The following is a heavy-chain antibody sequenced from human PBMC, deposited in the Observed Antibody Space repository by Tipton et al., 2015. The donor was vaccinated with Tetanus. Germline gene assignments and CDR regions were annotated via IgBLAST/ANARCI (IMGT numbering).Heavy chain of an antibody. CDR3: AREEKRFLEWYYYYYGMDV. V-gene: IGHV4-34*01. CDR1: GGSISSYY. CDR2: INHSGST. D-gene: IGHD3-3*01. J-gene: IGHJ6*02. Sequence: TLSLTCTVSGGSISSYYWSWIRQPPGKGLEWIGEINHSGSTNYNPSLKSRVTISVDTSKNQFSLKLSSVTAADTAVYYCAREEKRFLEWYYYYYGMDVWGQGTTVTVSS.